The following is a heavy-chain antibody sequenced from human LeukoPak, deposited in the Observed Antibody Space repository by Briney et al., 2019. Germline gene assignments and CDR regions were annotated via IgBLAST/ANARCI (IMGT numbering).Heavy chain of an antibody. CDR3: ARMWREWLPQPPYYYYYMDV. D-gene: IGHD5-12*01. CDR1: GGSIRSYY. Sequence: PSETLSLTCTVSGGSIRSYYWSWIRQPPGKGLEWIGYIYYSGSTIYNPSLKSRVTISVDTSKNQFSLKLSSVTAADTAVYYCARMWREWLPQPPYYYYYMDVWGKGTTVTVSS. J-gene: IGHJ6*03. CDR2: IYYSGST. V-gene: IGHV4-59*01.